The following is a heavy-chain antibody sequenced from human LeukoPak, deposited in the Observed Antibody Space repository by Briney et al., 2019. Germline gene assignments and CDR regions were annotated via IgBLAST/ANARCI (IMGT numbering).Heavy chain of an antibody. CDR3: ARDLIKYTSGWFGY. Sequence: ASVKVSCKASGYTFTGYNIHWVRQAPGQGLEWMGWINPNSGGANYAQKFQGRVTMTRDTSISTAYMELSRLTSDGTAVYSCARDLIKYTSGWFGYWGQGTLVTVSS. J-gene: IGHJ5*01. CDR1: GYTFTGYN. V-gene: IGHV1-2*02. CDR2: INPNSGGA. D-gene: IGHD6-19*01.